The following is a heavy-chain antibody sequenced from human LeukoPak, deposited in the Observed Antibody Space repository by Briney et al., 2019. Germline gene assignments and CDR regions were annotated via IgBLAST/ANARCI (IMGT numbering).Heavy chain of an antibody. CDR1: GFTVSSNY. Sequence: GGSLRLSCAASGFTVSSNYMSWVRQAPGKGLEWVSAIYSDGSKYYKDSVKGRFTISRDNSKNTLYLQMNSLRAEDTAVYYCARDLASYSSSWYSPGWFDPWGQGTLVTVSS. D-gene: IGHD6-13*01. CDR2: IYSDGSK. V-gene: IGHV3-66*02. J-gene: IGHJ5*02. CDR3: ARDLASYSSSWYSPGWFDP.